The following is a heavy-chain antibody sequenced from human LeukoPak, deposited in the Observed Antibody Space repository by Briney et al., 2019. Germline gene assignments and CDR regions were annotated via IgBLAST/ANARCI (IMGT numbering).Heavy chain of an antibody. CDR1: GGTFSSYT. D-gene: IGHD4-17*01. CDR3: AREGGDYVYYYYYMDV. V-gene: IGHV1-69*04. Sequence: ASVRVSCKASGGTFSSYTISWVRQAPGQGLEWMGRIIPILGIANYAQKFQGRVTITADKSTSTAYMELSSLRSEDTAVYYCAREGGDYVYYYYYMDVWGKGTTVTVSS. J-gene: IGHJ6*03. CDR2: IIPILGIA.